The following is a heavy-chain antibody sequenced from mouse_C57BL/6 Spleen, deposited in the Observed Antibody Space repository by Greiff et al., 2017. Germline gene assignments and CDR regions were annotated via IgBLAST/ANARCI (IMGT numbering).Heavy chain of an antibody. CDR3: ARLRRGDYYAMDY. CDR2: INPNNGGT. CDR1: GYTFTDYN. D-gene: IGHD2-12*01. V-gene: IGHV1-22*01. Sequence: EVQLQESGPELVKPGASVKMSCKASGYTFTDYNMHWVKQSHGKSLEWIGYINPNNGGTSYNQKFKGKATLTVNKSSSTAYMELRSLTSEDSAVYYCARLRRGDYYAMDYWGQGTSVTVSS. J-gene: IGHJ4*01.